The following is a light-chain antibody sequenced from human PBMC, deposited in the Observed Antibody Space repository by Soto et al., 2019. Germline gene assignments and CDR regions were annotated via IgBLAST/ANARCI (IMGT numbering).Light chain of an antibody. CDR1: SSDVGGYHY. J-gene: IGLJ1*01. V-gene: IGLV2-14*01. Sequence: QSALTQPASVSGSPGQSITISCTGTSSDVGGYHYVSWYQQYPGKAPKVMIYDVSNRPSGVSNRFSGSKSGTTAYLTISGLQAEDEADYYCSSYTSSITYVFGTGTKLTVL. CDR3: SSYTSSITYV. CDR2: DVS.